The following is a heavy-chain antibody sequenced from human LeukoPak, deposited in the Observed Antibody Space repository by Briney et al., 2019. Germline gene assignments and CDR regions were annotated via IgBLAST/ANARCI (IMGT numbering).Heavy chain of an antibody. V-gene: IGHV3-7*01. CDR3: ARVPPVNRDTSAYRPLDY. CDR1: KFRFSDYG. J-gene: IGHJ4*02. CDR2: IKPDGSEK. D-gene: IGHD3-22*01. Sequence: GGSLRLSCSASKFRFSDYGMHWVRQAPGKGLEWVANIKPDGSEKNYVDSVKGRFTISRDNAQNSLYLQMNSLRAEDTAVYYCARVPPVNRDTSAYRPLDYWGQGTLVTVSS.